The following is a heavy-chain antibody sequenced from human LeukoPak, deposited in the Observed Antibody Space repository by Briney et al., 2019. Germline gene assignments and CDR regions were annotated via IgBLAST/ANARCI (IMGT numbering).Heavy chain of an antibody. D-gene: IGHD1-26*01. V-gene: IGHV3-66*01. CDR1: GFTVSSNY. J-gene: IGHJ4*02. CDR3: ARDEVGATGVFDY. Sequence: GGSLRLSCAASGFTVSSNYMSWVGQAPGKGLEWVSVIYSGGSTYYADSVKGRFTISRDNSKNTLYLQMNSLRAEDTAVYYCARDEVGATGVFDYWGQGTLVTVSS. CDR2: IYSGGST.